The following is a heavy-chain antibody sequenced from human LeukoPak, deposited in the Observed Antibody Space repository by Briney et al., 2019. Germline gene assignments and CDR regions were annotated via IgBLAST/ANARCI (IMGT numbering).Heavy chain of an antibody. J-gene: IGHJ5*02. CDR2: IYTSGST. Sequence: SETLSLTCTVSGGSISNYYWSWIRQPAGKALEWIGRIYTSGSTKYNSSLKSRVSMSVDTSKNQFSLKLSSVTAADTAVYYCARVTVTIFDPWGQGTLVTVSS. CDR1: GGSISNYY. D-gene: IGHD4-11*01. CDR3: ARVTVTIFDP. V-gene: IGHV4-4*07.